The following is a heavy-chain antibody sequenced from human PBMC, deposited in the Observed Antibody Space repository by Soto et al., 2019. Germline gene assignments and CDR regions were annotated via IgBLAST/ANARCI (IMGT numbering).Heavy chain of an antibody. CDR1: GGSISSYY. V-gene: IGHV4-59*01. CDR3: ARDSSGYDY. CDR2: IYYSGST. J-gene: IGHJ4*02. Sequence: PSETLSLTCTVSGGSISSYYWSWIRQPPGKGLEWIGYIYYSGSTNYNPSLKSRVTISVDTSKNQFSLKLSSVTAADTAVYYCARDSSGYDYSGQGPLVTVSS. D-gene: IGHD3-22*01.